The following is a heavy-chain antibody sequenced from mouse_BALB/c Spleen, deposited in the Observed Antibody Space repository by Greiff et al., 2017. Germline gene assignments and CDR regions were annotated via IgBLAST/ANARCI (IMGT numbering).Heavy chain of an antibody. CDR3: AREGLRPGFAY. D-gene: IGHD2-2*01. CDR1: GYTFTSYV. V-gene: IGHV1-14*01. J-gene: IGHJ3*01. CDR2: INPYTDGT. Sequence: VQLQQSGPELVKPGASVKMSCKASGYTFTSYVMHWVKQKPGQGLEWIGYINPYTDGTKYNEKFKGKATLTSDKSSSTAYMELSSLTSEDSAVYYCAREGLRPGFAYWGQGTLVTVSA.